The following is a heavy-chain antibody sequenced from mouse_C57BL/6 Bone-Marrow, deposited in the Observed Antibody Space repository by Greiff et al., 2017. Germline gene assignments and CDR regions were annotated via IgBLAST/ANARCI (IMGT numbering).Heavy chain of an antibody. D-gene: IGHD1-1*01. Sequence: QVQLQQSGAELVRPGTSVKVSCKASGYAFTNYLIEWVKQRPGQGLAWIGVINPGSGGTNYNEKFKGKATLTADKSSSTAYMQLSSLTSEDSAVYFCARWVYYYGSRYFDVWGTGTTVTVSS. CDR1: GYAFTNYL. CDR2: INPGSGGT. CDR3: ARWVYYYGSRYFDV. V-gene: IGHV1-54*01. J-gene: IGHJ1*03.